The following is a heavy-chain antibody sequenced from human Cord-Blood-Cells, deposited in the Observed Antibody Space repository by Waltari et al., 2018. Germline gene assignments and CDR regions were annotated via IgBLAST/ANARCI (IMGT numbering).Heavy chain of an antibody. CDR2: ISWNSGSI. Sequence: EVQLVESGGGLVQPGRSLRLSCAASGFTFDDYAMHWVRQAPGKGLEWVSGISWNSGSIGYADSVKGRFTISRDNAKNSLYLQMNSLRAEDTALYYCAKDMSPGEYYEFWSGYYYYYGMDVWGQGTTVTVSS. V-gene: IGHV3-9*01. D-gene: IGHD3-3*01. CDR1: GFTFDDYA. CDR3: AKDMSPGEYYEFWSGYYYYYGMDV. J-gene: IGHJ6*02.